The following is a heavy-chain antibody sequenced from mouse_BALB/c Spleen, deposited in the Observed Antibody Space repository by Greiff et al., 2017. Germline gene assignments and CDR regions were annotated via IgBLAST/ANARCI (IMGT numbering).Heavy chain of an antibody. V-gene: IGHV2-6-7*01. D-gene: IGHD2-4*01. CDR3: AREYYDKAWFAY. CDR1: GFSFTGYG. J-gene: IGHJ3*01. Sequence: QVQLKESGPGLVAPSQSLSITCTVSGFSFTGYGVNWVRQPPGKGLEWLGIIWGDGSTDYNSALKSRLSISKDNSKSQVFLQMNSLQTDDTARYYCAREYYDKAWFAYWGQGTLVTVSA. CDR2: IWGDGST.